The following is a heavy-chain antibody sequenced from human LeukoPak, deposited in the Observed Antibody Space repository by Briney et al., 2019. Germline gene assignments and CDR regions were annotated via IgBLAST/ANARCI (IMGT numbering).Heavy chain of an antibody. CDR2: ISSSGIYI. V-gene: IGHV3-21*01. Sequence: GXSLRLSCAASGFTFSSYRMNWVRQAPGEGLEWVSSISSSGIYIYYVDSVKGRFTISRDNAKNSLYLQMDSLRAEDTAVYYFARGEGYCSSTSCYNGYSQQWGQGTLVTVSS. CDR3: ARGEGYCSSTSCYNGYSQQ. CDR1: GFTFSSYR. D-gene: IGHD2-2*02. J-gene: IGHJ1*01.